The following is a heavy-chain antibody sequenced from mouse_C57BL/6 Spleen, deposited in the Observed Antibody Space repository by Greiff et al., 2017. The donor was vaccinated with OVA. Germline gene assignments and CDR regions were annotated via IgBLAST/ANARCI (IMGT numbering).Heavy chain of an antibody. CDR3: ARCSTVVATYYFDY. D-gene: IGHD1-1*01. Sequence: VQLQQSGPELVKPGASVKISCKASGYTFTDYNMDWVKQSPGKSLEWIGDINPNNGGTNYNQKFKGKATLTVDKSSSTAYMELRSLTSEDTAVYYCARCSTVVATYYFDYWGQGTTLTVSS. CDR1: GYTFTDYN. J-gene: IGHJ2*01. V-gene: IGHV1-18*01. CDR2: INPNNGGT.